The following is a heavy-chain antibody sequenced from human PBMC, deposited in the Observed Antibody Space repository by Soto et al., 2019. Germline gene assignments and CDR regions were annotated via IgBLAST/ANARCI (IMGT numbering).Heavy chain of an antibody. CDR3: ARGRRDSSVWYRTYFDY. J-gene: IGHJ4*02. V-gene: IGHV4-59*01. Sequence: QVQLQESGPGLVKPSETLSLTCTVSGGSISSYYWSWIRQPPGKGLEWIGYIYYSGSTNYNPSLKSRVTISVDTSKNQFSLKRSSATAADAAVYYCARGRRDSSVWYRTYFDYWGQGTMVTVSS. D-gene: IGHD6-19*01. CDR2: IYYSGST. CDR1: GGSISSYY.